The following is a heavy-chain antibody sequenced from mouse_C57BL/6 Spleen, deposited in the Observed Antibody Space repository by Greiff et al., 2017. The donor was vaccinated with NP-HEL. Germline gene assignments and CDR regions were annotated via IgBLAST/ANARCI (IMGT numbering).Heavy chain of an antibody. Sequence: QVQLKQPGAELVKPGASVKVSCKASGYTFTSYWMHWGKQRPGQGLEWIGRIHPSDSDTNYNQKFKGKATLTVDKSTSTAYMLLSSLTSEDSAVYYCAPYDEVVAFAYSGHRTLVTVSA. D-gene: IGHD2-3*01. CDR1: GYTFTSYW. CDR3: APYDEVVAFAY. CDR2: IHPSDSDT. J-gene: IGHJ3*01. V-gene: IGHV1-74*01.